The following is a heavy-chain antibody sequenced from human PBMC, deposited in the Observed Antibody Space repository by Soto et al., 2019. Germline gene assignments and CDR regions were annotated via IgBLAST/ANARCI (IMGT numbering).Heavy chain of an antibody. J-gene: IGHJ4*02. CDR3: ARDYYRSGRAPDSSGYYSAY. Sequence: ASVKVSCKASGYTFTSYHMHWVRQAPGQGLEWMGTINPSGGSTSYAQKFQGRVTMTRDTSTSTVYMELSSLRSEDTAVYYCARDYYRSGRAPDSSGYYSAYWGQGTLVTVSS. CDR1: GYTFTSYH. D-gene: IGHD3-22*01. V-gene: IGHV1-46*01. CDR2: INPSGGST.